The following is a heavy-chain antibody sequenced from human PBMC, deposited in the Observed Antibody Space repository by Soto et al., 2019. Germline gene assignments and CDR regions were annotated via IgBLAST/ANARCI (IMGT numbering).Heavy chain of an antibody. D-gene: IGHD2-2*03. J-gene: IGHJ4*02. CDR1: GFTVSSYA. CDR3: AKDRMDIVVVPAPIDY. Sequence: GGSLRLSCAASGFTVSSYAMSWVRQAPGKGLEWVSAISGSGGSTYYADSVKGRFTISRDNSKNTLYLQMNSLRAEDTAVYYCAKDRMDIVVVPAPIDYWGQGTLVTVSS. CDR2: ISGSGGST. V-gene: IGHV3-23*01.